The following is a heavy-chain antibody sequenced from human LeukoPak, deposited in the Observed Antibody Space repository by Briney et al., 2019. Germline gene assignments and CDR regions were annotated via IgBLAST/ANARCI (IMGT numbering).Heavy chain of an antibody. D-gene: IGHD7-27*01. V-gene: IGHV3-23*01. CDR2: ISDSGSNT. CDR3: AKDGDPTVTTDCDC. Sequence: GGSLRLSCAASGFTFTSFAMSWVRQAPGKGLEWVSAISDSGSNTYYADSVKGRFSISRDNSKNTLYLHMNSLRAEDTAVYYCAKDGDPTVTTDCDCWGQGTLVTVSS. J-gene: IGHJ4*02. CDR1: GFTFTSFA.